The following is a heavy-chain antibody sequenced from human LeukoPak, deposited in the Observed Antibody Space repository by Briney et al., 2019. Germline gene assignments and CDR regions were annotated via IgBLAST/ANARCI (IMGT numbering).Heavy chain of an antibody. CDR2: IYSGGNT. J-gene: IGHJ4*02. Sequence: GGSLRLSCAASGFTVSSNYMSWVRQAPGKGLEWVSIIYSGGNTYYADSVKGRFTISRDNSKNTLYLQMNSLRAEDTAVYYCAKDYHSSSSHWGQGTLVTVSS. CDR1: GFTVSSNY. V-gene: IGHV3-53*01. D-gene: IGHD6-13*01. CDR3: AKDYHSSSSH.